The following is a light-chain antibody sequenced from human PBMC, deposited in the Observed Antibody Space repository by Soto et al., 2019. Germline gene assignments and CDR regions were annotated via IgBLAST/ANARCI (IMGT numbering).Light chain of an antibody. CDR1: QLVSSN. CDR2: GAS. Sequence: EILLRQSPGPLSFSPGERATLSCRASQLVSSNLAWYQQKPGQAPRLLIYGASSRATGIPARFSGSGSGTDFTLTISSLEPEDFAVYYCQQRSNWPRTFGQGTKVDIK. V-gene: IGKV3-11*01. J-gene: IGKJ1*01. CDR3: QQRSNWPRT.